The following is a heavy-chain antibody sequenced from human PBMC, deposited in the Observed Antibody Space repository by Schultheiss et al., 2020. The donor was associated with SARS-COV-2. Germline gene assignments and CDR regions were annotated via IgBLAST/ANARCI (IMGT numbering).Heavy chain of an antibody. J-gene: IGHJ6*02. CDR1: GFTFSSYW. Sequence: GESLKISCAASGFTFSSYWMSWVRQAPGKGLEWVANIKQDGSEKYYVDSVKGRFTISRDNSKNTLYLQMNSLRAEDTAVYYCAREICTNGVCYHGMDVWGQGTTVTVSS. V-gene: IGHV3-7*01. CDR2: IKQDGSEK. CDR3: AREICTNGVCYHGMDV. D-gene: IGHD2-8*01.